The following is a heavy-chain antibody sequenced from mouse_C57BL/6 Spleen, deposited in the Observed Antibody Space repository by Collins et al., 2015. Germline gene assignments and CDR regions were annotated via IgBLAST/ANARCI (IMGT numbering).Heavy chain of an antibody. J-gene: IGHJ4*01. D-gene: IGHD4-1*01. V-gene: IGHV1-69*01. CDR3: ARWEGYAMDY. Sequence: QVQLQQPGAELVMPGASVKLSCKASGYTFTSYWMHWVKQRPGQGLEWIGEIDPSDSYTSYNQNFKGKSTLTVDKSSSTAYMQLSSLTSEDSAVYYCARWEGYAMDYWGSRNLSHRLL. CDR1: GYTFTSYW. CDR2: IDPSDSYT.